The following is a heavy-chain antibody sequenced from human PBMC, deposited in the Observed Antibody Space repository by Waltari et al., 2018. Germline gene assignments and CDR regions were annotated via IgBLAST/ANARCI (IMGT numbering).Heavy chain of an antibody. Sequence: QVQLQESGPGLVKPSETLSLTCTVSGGSISSYYWRWIRQPPGKGLEWIGYIYYSGSTNYNPSLKSRVTISVDTSKNQFSLKLSSVTAADTAVYYCARGRLSSGWYDAFDIWGQGTMVTVSS. CDR3: ARGRLSSGWYDAFDI. V-gene: IGHV4-59*01. J-gene: IGHJ3*02. CDR1: GGSISSYY. D-gene: IGHD6-19*01. CDR2: IYYSGST.